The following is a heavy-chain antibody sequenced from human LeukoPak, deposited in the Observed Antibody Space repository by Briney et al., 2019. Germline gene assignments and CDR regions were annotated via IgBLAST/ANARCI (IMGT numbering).Heavy chain of an antibody. CDR3: ARDPPPGIAVAHGWFDP. V-gene: IGHV1-69*06. CDR2: IIPIFGTA. Sequence: SVKVSCKASGGTFSSYAISWVRQAPGQGLEWMGGIIPIFGTANYAQKFQGRVTITADKSTSTAYMELRSLRSDDTAVYYCARDPPPGIAVAHGWFDPWGQGTLVTVSS. J-gene: IGHJ5*02. D-gene: IGHD6-19*01. CDR1: GGTFSSYA.